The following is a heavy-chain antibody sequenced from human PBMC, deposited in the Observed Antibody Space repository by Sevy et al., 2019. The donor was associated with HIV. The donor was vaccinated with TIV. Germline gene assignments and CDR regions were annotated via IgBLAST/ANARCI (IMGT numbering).Heavy chain of an antibody. Sequence: GGSLRLSCAASGLTVSRNYMSWVRQAQGKGLEWVSVIYSGGSAYYADAVKGRFTISRDNSKNTLYLQMNSLRAEDTAVYYCARDRRGITIFGVVTYGMDVWGQGTTVTVSS. J-gene: IGHJ6*02. CDR3: ARDRRGITIFGVVTYGMDV. CDR2: IYSGGSA. D-gene: IGHD3-3*01. V-gene: IGHV3-53*01. CDR1: GLTVSRNY.